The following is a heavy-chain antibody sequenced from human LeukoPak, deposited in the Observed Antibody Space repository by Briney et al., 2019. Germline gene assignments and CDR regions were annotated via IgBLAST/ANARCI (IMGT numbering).Heavy chain of an antibody. D-gene: IGHD4-17*01. CDR2: IYYSGST. Sequence: PSETLSLTCTVSGGSISSYYRSWIRQPPGKGLEWIGYIYYSGSTNYNPSLKSRVTISVDTSKNQFSLKLSSVTAADTAVYYCARVTTVTTRFDYWGQGALVTVSS. CDR1: GGSISSYY. CDR3: ARVTTVTTRFDY. J-gene: IGHJ4*02. V-gene: IGHV4-59*01.